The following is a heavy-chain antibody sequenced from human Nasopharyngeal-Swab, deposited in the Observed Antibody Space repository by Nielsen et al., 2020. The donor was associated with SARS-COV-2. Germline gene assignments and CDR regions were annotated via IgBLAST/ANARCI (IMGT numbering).Heavy chain of an antibody. CDR2: IYYSGST. V-gene: IGHV4-30-4*01. J-gene: IGHJ6*02. CDR1: GGSISSGDYY. D-gene: IGHD3-16*01. CDR3: ARRNYYDYVWGSYYYYGMDV. Sequence: SETLSLTCTVSGGSISSGDYYWSWIRKPPGKGLEWIGYIYYSGSTYYNPSLKSRVTISVDTSKNQFSLKLSSVTAADTAVYYCARRNYYDYVWGSYYYYGMDVWGQGTTVTVSS.